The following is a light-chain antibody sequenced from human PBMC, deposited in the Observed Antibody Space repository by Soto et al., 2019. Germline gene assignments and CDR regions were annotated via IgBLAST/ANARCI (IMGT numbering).Light chain of an antibody. CDR1: SSDVGSYNY. V-gene: IGLV2-11*01. J-gene: IGLJ2*01. Sequence: QSALTQPRSVSGSPGQSVTISCTGTSSDVGSYNYVSWYQQHPGKAPKLMLFDVSKRPSGVPDRFSGSKSGNTAPLAISGLQAEDEADYYCCSYAGSSTLFGGGTKVTVL. CDR3: CSYAGSSTL. CDR2: DVS.